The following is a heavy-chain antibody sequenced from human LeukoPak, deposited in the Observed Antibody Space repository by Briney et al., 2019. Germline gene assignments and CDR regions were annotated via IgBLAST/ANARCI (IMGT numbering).Heavy chain of an antibody. CDR1: GYTFTSYG. CDR3: ARDRGYCYGSGQNMDV. V-gene: IGHV1-18*01. CDR2: ISAYNGNT. D-gene: IGHD3-10*01. Sequence: ASVKVSCKASGYTFTSYGISWVRQAPGQGLEWMGWISAYNGNTNYAQKLQGRVNMTTDTSTSTADMEVRGLRSDDTAVYYWARDRGYCYGSGQNMDVWGQGTTVTVSS. J-gene: IGHJ6*02.